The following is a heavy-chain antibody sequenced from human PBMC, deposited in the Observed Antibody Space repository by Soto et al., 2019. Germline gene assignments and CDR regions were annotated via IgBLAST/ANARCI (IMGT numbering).Heavy chain of an antibody. J-gene: IGHJ5*02. CDR3: ARDRTGTTTSWFDP. Sequence: ASVKVSCKASGYTFTSYGISWVRQAPGQGLEWMGWISAYNGNTNYAQKLQGRVTMTTDTSTSTAYMELRSLRSDDTAVYYCARDRTGTTTSWFDPWGQGTLVTVSS. V-gene: IGHV1-18*01. CDR1: GYTFTSYG. D-gene: IGHD1-7*01. CDR2: ISAYNGNT.